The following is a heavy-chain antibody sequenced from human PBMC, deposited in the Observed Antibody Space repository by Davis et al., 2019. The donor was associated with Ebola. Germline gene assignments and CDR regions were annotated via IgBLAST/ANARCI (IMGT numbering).Heavy chain of an antibody. CDR1: GFTFSSYG. J-gene: IGHJ4*02. V-gene: IGHV3-33*03. Sequence: PGGSLRLSCAASGFTFSSYGMHWVRQAPGKGLEWVAVIWYDGSNKYYADSVKGRFSISRDNAKNSLHLQMNSLRVEDTAVYYCTRVIDGDYDGNWGQGTLVTVSS. CDR3: TRVIDGDYDGN. D-gene: IGHD4-17*01. CDR2: IWYDGSNK.